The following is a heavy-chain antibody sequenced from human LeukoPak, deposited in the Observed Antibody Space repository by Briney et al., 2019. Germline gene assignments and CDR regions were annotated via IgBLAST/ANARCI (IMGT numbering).Heavy chain of an antibody. CDR3: VRVAPYYYGSEGYFFFDH. J-gene: IGHJ4*02. CDR1: GFTFTTYW. Sequence: GGSLRLSCAVSGFTFTTYWLGWVRQPPGKGLEWVANIKQDGIEKYYVDSVKGRFTISRDNAKNSLYLQMNTLRVEDTAIYYCVRVAPYYYGSEGYFFFDHWGQGTPVTASS. D-gene: IGHD3-10*01. CDR2: IKQDGIEK. V-gene: IGHV3-7*01.